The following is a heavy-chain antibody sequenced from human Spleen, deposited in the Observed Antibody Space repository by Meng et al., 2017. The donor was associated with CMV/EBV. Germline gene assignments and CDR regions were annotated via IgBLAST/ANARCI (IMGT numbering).Heavy chain of an antibody. D-gene: IGHD2-21*01. J-gene: IGHJ5*02. CDR1: GGSISRGAYS. CDR2: IYYSGST. CDR3: ARYRGSGEGWFDP. V-gene: IGHV4-31*02. Sequence: VSGGSISRGAYSWSWIRQYPGKGLEWIGNIYYSGSTYYNPSLKSRVTISIDTSKNQFSVKLTSVTAADTALYYCARYRGSGEGWFDPWGQGTLVTVSS.